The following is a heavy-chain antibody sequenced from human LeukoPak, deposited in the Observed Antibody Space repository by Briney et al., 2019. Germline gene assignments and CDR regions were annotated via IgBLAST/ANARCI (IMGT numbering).Heavy chain of an antibody. D-gene: IGHD6-19*01. V-gene: IGHV1-69*04. CDR1: GYNFTRHT. CDR3: ARDAAGPLDY. J-gene: IGHJ4*02. Sequence: SVKVSCKASGYNFTRHTISWVRQAPGQGLEWMGRIIPILGIANYAQKFQGRVTITADKSTSTAYMELSSLRSEDTAVYYCARDAAGPLDYWGQGTLVTVSS. CDR2: IIPILGIA.